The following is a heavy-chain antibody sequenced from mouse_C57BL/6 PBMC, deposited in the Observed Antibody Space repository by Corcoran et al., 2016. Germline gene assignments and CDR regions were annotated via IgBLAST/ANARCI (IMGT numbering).Heavy chain of an antibody. CDR3: ARTLYGSSYVWYFDV. Sequence: QVTLKESGPGILQSSQTLSLTCSFSGFSLSTSGMGVSWIRQPSGKGLEWLAHIYWDDDKRYNPSLKSRLTISKDTSRNQVFLKITSVDTADTATYYCARTLYGSSYVWYFDVWGTGTTVTVSS. CDR2: IYWDDDK. CDR1: GFSLSTSGMG. J-gene: IGHJ1*03. D-gene: IGHD1-1*01. V-gene: IGHV8-12*01.